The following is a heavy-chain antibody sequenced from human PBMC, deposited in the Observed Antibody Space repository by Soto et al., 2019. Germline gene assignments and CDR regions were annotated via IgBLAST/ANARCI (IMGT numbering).Heavy chain of an antibody. V-gene: IGHV4-39*01. CDR3: MLGSGWKDFDY. CDR1: GGSISSSSYY. D-gene: IGHD3-22*01. Sequence: SETLSLTCTVSGGSISSSSYYWGWIRQPPGKGLEWIGNIYYTGSTYYNPSLKSRVTISVDTSKNQFSLKLSSVTAADTAVYYCMLGSGWKDFDYWGQGTLVT. J-gene: IGHJ4*02. CDR2: IYYTGST.